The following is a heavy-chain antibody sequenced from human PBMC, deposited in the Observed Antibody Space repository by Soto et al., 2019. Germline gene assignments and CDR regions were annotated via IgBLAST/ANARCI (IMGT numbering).Heavy chain of an antibody. J-gene: IGHJ4*02. V-gene: IGHV4-59*01. CDR3: ARVIRYCTNGVCRQGGLDY. CDR2: IYYSGST. D-gene: IGHD2-8*01. CDR1: GGSISSYY. Sequence: SETLSLTCTVSGGSISSYYWSWIRQPPGKGLEWIGYIYYSGSTNYNPSLKSRVTISVDTSKNQFSLKLSSVTAADTAVYYCARVIRYCTNGVCRQGGLDYWGQGTLVTVSS.